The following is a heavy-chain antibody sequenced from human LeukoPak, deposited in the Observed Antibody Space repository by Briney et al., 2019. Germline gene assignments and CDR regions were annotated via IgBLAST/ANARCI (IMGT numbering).Heavy chain of an antibody. J-gene: IGHJ5*02. Sequence: GGSLRLSCAASGFTFSSYAMHWVRQAPGKGLEYVSAISSNGGSTYYANSVKGRFTISRDNSKNTLYLQMGSLRAEDMAVYYCARSGLLWFGELFPFKNDDWFDPWGQGTLVTVSS. CDR1: GFTFSSYA. CDR3: ARSGLLWFGELFPFKNDDWFDP. CDR2: ISSNGGST. V-gene: IGHV3-64*01. D-gene: IGHD3-10*01.